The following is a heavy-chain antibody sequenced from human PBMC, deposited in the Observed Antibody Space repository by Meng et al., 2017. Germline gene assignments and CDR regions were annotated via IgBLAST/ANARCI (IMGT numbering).Heavy chain of an antibody. Sequence: LQKSGPGLVNPSQTLSLICAISGDSVSSNSAAWNWIRQSPSRGLEWLGRAYYRSKWYHDYAESVKSRISIDPDTSKNQFSLQLRSVTPEDSAVYYCARGSYSFDSWGQRTLVTVSS. D-gene: IGHD1-26*01. CDR2: AYYRSKWYH. CDR1: GDSVSSNSAA. J-gene: IGHJ4*02. V-gene: IGHV6-1*01. CDR3: ARGSYSFDS.